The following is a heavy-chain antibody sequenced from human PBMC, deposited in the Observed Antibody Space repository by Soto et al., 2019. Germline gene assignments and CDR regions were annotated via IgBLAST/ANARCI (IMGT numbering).Heavy chain of an antibody. CDR2: IYYSGST. Sequence: SETLSLTCTVSGGSISSSSYYWGWIRQPPGKGLEWIGSIYYSGSTYYNPSLKSRVTISVDTSKNQFSLKLSSVTAADTAVYYCASSVGVIGYCSSTSCYFGAPFDYWGQGTLVTVSS. D-gene: IGHD2-2*01. J-gene: IGHJ4*02. CDR1: GGSISSSSYY. V-gene: IGHV4-39*01. CDR3: ASSVGVIGYCSSTSCYFGAPFDY.